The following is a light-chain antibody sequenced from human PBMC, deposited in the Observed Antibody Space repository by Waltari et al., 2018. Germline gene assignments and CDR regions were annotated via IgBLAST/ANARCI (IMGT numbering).Light chain of an antibody. CDR3: QQYMNWPPGYT. CDR2: GVS. J-gene: IGKJ2*01. V-gene: IGKV3D-15*01. CDR1: QNVSDN. Sequence: EILMTQSPVALSVSTGERATLSCRASQNVSDNLAWYQQRPGLAPSLLIYGVSIRAPGVPDRFSGGGSATQFTLTINSLQSSDSALYYCQQYMNWPPGYTFGQGTKVEIK.